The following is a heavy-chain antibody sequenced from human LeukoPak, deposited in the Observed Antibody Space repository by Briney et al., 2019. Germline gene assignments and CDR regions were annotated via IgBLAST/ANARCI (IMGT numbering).Heavy chain of an antibody. D-gene: IGHD2-2*01. CDR1: GYTFTSYD. CDR2: MNPNSGNT. J-gene: IGHJ6*03. Sequence: ASVKVSCKASGYTFTSYDIHGVRQATGQGLEWMGWMNPNSGNTGYAQKSQGKVTMTRNTSISTAYMELSSLRSEDTAVYYCARVGCSSTSFYWAYYYYMDVWGKGTTVTVSS. V-gene: IGHV1-8*01. CDR3: ARVGCSSTSFYWAYYYYMDV.